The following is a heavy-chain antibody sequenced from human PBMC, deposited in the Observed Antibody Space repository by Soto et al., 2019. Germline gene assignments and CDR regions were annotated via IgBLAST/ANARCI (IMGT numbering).Heavy chain of an antibody. CDR2: IYYSGST. CDR1: GGSISSSSYY. CDR3: AISHYGDYVEDY. V-gene: IGHV4-39*01. Sequence: QLQLQESGPGLVKPSETLSLTCTVSGGSISSSSYYWGWIRQPPGKGLEWIGSIYYSGSTYYNPSLKSRVTISVDTSKNQFSLKLSSVTAADTAVYYCAISHYGDYVEDYWGQGTLVTVSS. D-gene: IGHD4-17*01. J-gene: IGHJ4*02.